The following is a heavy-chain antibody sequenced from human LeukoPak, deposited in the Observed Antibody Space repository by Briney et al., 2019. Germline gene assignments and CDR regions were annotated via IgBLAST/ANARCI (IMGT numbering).Heavy chain of an antibody. CDR2: ISSSGSTI. CDR3: ARADIIYMDV. D-gene: IGHD2-15*01. V-gene: IGHV3-48*03. CDR1: GFTFSSYE. J-gene: IGHJ6*03. Sequence: GGSLRLSCAASGFTFSSYEMNWVRQAPGKGLEWVSYISSSGSTIYYADSVKGRFTISRDNAKNSLYLQMNSLRAEDTAVYYCARADIIYMDVWGKGTTVTISS.